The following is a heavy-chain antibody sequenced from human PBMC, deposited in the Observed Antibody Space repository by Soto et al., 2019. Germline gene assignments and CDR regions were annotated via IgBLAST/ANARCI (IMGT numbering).Heavy chain of an antibody. V-gene: IGHV3-30*18. CDR2: ISYDGSNK. CDR3: AKVASVYSYGLGDAFDI. CDR1: GFTFSSYG. Sequence: ESGGGVVQPGRSLRLSCAASGFTFSSYGMHWVRQAPGKGLEWVAVISYDGSNKYYADSVKGRFTISRDNSKNTLYLQMNSLRAEDTAVYYCAKVASVYSYGLGDAFDIWGQGTMVTVSS. D-gene: IGHD5-18*01. J-gene: IGHJ3*02.